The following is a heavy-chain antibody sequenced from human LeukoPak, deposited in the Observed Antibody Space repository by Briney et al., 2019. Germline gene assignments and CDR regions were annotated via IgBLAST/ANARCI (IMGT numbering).Heavy chain of an antibody. CDR1: GYSFTSYW. CDR2: IYPGDSDT. J-gene: IGHJ5*02. V-gene: IGHV5-51*01. Sequence: GESLKISCKGSGYSFTSYWIGWVRQMPGKGLEWMGIIYPGDSDTRYSPSFQGQVTISADKSISTAYLQWSSLKASDTAMYYCASATMVRGAYNWFDPWGQGTLVTVSS. CDR3: ASATMVRGAYNWFDP. D-gene: IGHD3-10*01.